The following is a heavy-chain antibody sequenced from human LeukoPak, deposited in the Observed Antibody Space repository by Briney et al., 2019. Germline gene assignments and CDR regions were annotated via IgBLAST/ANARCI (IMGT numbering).Heavy chain of an antibody. D-gene: IGHD1-26*01. CDR2: INSDGSST. J-gene: IGHJ4*02. CDR3: TGVQSGTPFDY. CDR1: GFTFRSYW. Sequence: GGSLPLSCAASGFTFRSYWMHWVRQAPRKELGWVSGINSDGSSTSYAESVKGRFTISRDNAKNTVYLQMNSLRAEDTAVYYCTGVQSGTPFDYWGQGTLVTVSS. V-gene: IGHV3-74*01.